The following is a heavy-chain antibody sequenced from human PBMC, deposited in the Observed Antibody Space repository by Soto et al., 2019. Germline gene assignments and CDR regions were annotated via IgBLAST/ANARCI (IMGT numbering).Heavy chain of an antibody. CDR3: ARPVNYYYYYMDV. CDR1: GGSISSSTSY. Sequence: QLQLQESGPGLVKPSETLSLTCTVSGGSISSSTSYWGWIRQPPGKGLEWIGSINYSGSTYYSPSLKSRVTISADTSKNQLSLKLSSVTAADTAVYYCARPVNYYYYYMDVWGKGTMVTVSS. J-gene: IGHJ6*03. CDR2: INYSGST. V-gene: IGHV4-39*01.